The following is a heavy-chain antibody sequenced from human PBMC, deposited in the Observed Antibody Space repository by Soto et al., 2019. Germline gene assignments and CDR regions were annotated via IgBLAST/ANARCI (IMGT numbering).Heavy chain of an antibody. CDR2: MNPNSGNT. Sequence: ASVKVSCKASGYTFTSYDINWVRQATGQGLEWMGWMNPNSGNTGYAQKFQGRVTMTRNTSISTAYMELSSLRSEDTAVYYCARPGRSHYGLGEEKGYYYYKDVCGKGTPVTVSS. D-gene: IGHD3-10*01. J-gene: IGHJ6*03. V-gene: IGHV1-8*01. CDR3: ARPGRSHYGLGEEKGYYYYKDV. CDR1: GYTFTSYD.